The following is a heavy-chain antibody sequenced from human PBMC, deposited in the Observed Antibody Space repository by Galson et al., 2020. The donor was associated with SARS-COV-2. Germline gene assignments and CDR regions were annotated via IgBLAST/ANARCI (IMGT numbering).Heavy chain of an antibody. CDR2: LYYSGTT. D-gene: IGHD6-13*01. CDR3: ARPQYSSSWYSMWFDP. Sequence: SETLSLTCTVSGGSISSSGYYWGWIRQPPGKGLGWIGSLYYSGTTYYNPSLKSRVTISIDTSKNQFSLKLSSVTATDTAVYYCARPQYSSSWYSMWFDPWGQGTLVTVSS. CDR1: GGSISSSGYY. V-gene: IGHV4-39*01. J-gene: IGHJ5*02.